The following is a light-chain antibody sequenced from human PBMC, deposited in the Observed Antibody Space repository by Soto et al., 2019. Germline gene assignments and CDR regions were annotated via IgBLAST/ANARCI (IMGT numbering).Light chain of an antibody. CDR2: WAS. CDR1: LSVLHSSNTKNY. V-gene: IGKV4-1*01. J-gene: IGKJ1*01. CDR3: QQYYSSRS. Sequence: DIVMTQSPDSLAVSLGERATINCKSSLSVLHSSNTKNYLAWYQQKPGQPPKLLIYWASTRESGVPDRFSGSGSGTDFTLTISSLQAEDVAVYYCQQYYSSRSFGQGTKVEIK.